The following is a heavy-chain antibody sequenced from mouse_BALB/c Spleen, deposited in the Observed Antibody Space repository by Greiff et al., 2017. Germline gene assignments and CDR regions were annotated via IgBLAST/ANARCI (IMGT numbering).Heavy chain of an antibody. D-gene: IGHD2-4*01. CDR3: ARTPFYYDYDLNFDY. CDR1: GFNIKDTY. CDR2: IDPANGNT. Sequence: VQLQQSGAELVKPGASVKLSCTASGFNIKDTYMHWVKQRPEQGLEWIGRIDPANGNTKYDPKFQGKATITADTSSNTAYLQLSSLTSEDTAVYYCARTPFYYDYDLNFDYWGQGTTLTVSS. V-gene: IGHV14-3*02. J-gene: IGHJ2*01.